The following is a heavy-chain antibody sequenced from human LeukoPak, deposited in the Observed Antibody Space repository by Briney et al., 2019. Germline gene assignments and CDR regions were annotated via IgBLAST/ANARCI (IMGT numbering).Heavy chain of an antibody. V-gene: IGHV3-30*02. D-gene: IGHD5-12*01. CDR1: GFTFSSYG. CDR2: IRYDGSNK. Sequence: GGSLRLSCAASGFTFSSYGMHWVRQAPGKGLEWVAFIRYDGSNKYYADSVKGRFTISRDNSKNTLYLQMNSLRAEDTAVHYCAKGGGYEAQYYYYYLDVWGKGTTVTISS. J-gene: IGHJ6*03. CDR3: AKGGGYEAQYYYYYLDV.